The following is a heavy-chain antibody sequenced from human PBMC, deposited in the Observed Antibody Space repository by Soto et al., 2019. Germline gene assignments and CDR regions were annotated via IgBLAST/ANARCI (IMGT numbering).Heavy chain of an antibody. Sequence: ASVKVSCKVSGYTLTELSMHWVRQAPGKGLEWMGGFDPEDGETIYAQKFQGRVTMTEDTSTDTAYMELSSLRSEDTAVYYCAKDRGIAVAVVVVHAEYFQHWGQGTLVTVSS. V-gene: IGHV1-24*01. D-gene: IGHD6-19*01. J-gene: IGHJ1*01. CDR1: GYTLTELS. CDR2: FDPEDGET. CDR3: AKDRGIAVAVVVVHAEYFQH.